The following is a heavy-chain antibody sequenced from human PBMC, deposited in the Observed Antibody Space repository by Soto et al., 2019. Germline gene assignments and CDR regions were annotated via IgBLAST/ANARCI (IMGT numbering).Heavy chain of an antibody. V-gene: IGHV3-7*01. D-gene: IGHD6-25*01. CDR3: ARDRGGGYVSEYYFDY. CDR2: IKQDGSEK. J-gene: IGHJ4*02. Sequence: EVQLVESGGGLVQPGGSLRLSCAASGFTFSSYWMSWVRQAPGKGLEWVANIKQDGSEKYYVDSVKGRFTISRDNAKNSLYLQMNSLRAEDTAVYYCARDRGGGYVSEYYFDYWGQGTLVTVSS. CDR1: GFTFSSYW.